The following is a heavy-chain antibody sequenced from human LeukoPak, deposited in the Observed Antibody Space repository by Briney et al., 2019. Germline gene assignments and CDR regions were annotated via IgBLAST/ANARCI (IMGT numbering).Heavy chain of an antibody. V-gene: IGHV3-33*01. J-gene: IGHJ4*02. CDR1: GFTFSSYG. D-gene: IGHD4-17*01. CDR2: IWYDGSNK. CDR3: TRDDLMTTVISSPDY. Sequence: GRSLRLSCAASGFTFSSYGMHWVRQAPGKGLEWVAVIWYDGSNKYYADSVKGRFTISRDNSKNTLYLQMNSLRAEDTAVYYCTRDDLMTTVISSPDYWGQGTLATVSS.